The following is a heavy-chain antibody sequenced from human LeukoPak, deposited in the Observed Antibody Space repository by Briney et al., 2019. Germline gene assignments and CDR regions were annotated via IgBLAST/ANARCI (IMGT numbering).Heavy chain of an antibody. V-gene: IGHV1-69*13. J-gene: IGHJ6*02. CDR2: IIPIFGTA. D-gene: IGHD3-9*01. Sequence: GASVKVSCKASGGTFSSYAISWVRQAPGQGLEWMGGIIPIFGTANYAQKFQGRVMITADESTSTAYMELSSLRSEDTAVYYCASNYDILTYYYYYGMDVWGQGTTVTVSS. CDR1: GGTFSSYA. CDR3: ASNYDILTYYYYYGMDV.